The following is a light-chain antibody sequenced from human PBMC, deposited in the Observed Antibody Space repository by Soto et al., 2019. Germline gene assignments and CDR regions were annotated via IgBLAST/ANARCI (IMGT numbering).Light chain of an antibody. CDR2: KAS. J-gene: IGKJ2*01. CDR1: QSISSW. V-gene: IGKV1-5*03. CDR3: QQYNSYSQT. Sequence: DIQMTQSPSTLSASVGDRVTITCRASQSISSWLAWYQQKPGKAPKLLIYKASSLESGVPSRFSGSGSGTEFTLTISSLQPEDFATYYCQQYNSYSQTFGQGTKLEIK.